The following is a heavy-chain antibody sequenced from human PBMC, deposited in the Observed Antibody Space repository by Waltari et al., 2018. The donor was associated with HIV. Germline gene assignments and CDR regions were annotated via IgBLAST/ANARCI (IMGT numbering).Heavy chain of an antibody. CDR1: GFSLRIHS. Sequence: EVQLLESGGGLVQPGGSLRLSCRASGFSLRIHSINWVRQAPGKGLEWVSGISGSGDNRYYADSVKGRFTISRDNSKNKVFLQMKSLRPEDTAFYYCTKDPVTAVGNINWFDPWGQGTLVTVSS. D-gene: IGHD6-13*01. CDR2: ISGSGDNR. CDR3: TKDPVTAVGNINWFDP. V-gene: IGHV3-23*01. J-gene: IGHJ5*02.